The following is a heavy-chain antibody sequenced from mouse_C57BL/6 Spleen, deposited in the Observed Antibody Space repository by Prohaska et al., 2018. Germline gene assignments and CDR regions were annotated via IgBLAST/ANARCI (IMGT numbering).Heavy chain of an antibody. CDR3: TKGRITTVVATDWYFDV. D-gene: IGHD1-1*01. V-gene: IGHV1-15*01. J-gene: IGHJ1*03. CDR1: GYTFTDYE. CDR2: IDPETGGT. Sequence: GAELVRPGASVTLSCKASGYTFTDYEMHWVKQTPVHGLEWIGAIDPETGGTAYNQKFKGKAILTADKSSSTAYIELRSLTSEDSAVYYCTKGRITTVVATDWYFDVWGTGTTVTVSS.